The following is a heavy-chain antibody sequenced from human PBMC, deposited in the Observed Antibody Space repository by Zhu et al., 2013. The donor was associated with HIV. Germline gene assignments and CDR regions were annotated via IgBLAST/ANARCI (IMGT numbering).Heavy chain of an antibody. V-gene: IGHV1-8*01. D-gene: IGHD3-10*01. CDR1: GYTFTSYD. Sequence: QVQLVQSGAEVKKPGASVKVSCKASGYTFTSYDINWVRQATGQGLEWMGWMNPNSGNTGYAQKFQGRVTMTRNTSISTAYMELSSLRSEDTAVYYCARGLLTMVRGVIGWFDPWGQGNPGHRLL. CDR2: MNPNSGNT. J-gene: IGHJ5*02. CDR3: ARGLLTMVRGVIGWFDP.